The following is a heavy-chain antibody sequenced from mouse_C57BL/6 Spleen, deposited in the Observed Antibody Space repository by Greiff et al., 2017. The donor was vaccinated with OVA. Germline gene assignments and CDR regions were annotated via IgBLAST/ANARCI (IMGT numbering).Heavy chain of an antibody. CDR1: GYTFTSYW. V-gene: IGHV1-64*01. D-gene: IGHD2-5*01. Sequence: QVQLQQPGAELVKPGASVKLSCKASGYTFTSYWMHWVKQRPGQGLEWIGKIHPNSGGTNYNEKFKSKATLTVDKFSSTAYMHLSNLTSEDSAVYEFAYSNNLDYWGQGTPVTVSS. CDR2: IHPNSGGT. J-gene: IGHJ4*01. CDR3: AYSNNLDY.